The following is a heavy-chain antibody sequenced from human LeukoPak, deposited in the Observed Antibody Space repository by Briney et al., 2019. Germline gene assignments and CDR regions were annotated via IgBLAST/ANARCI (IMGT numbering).Heavy chain of an antibody. CDR3: ARDLGDTTVVIIDY. Sequence: PGGSLRLSCSASGFTFSSYAMHWVRQAPGKGLEYVSAISSNGGSTYYADSVKGRFTISRDNSKNTLYLQMSSLRAEDTAVYYCARDLGDTTVVIIDYWGQGTLVTVSS. V-gene: IGHV3-64D*09. CDR1: GFTFSSYA. D-gene: IGHD5-18*01. CDR2: ISSNGGST. J-gene: IGHJ4*02.